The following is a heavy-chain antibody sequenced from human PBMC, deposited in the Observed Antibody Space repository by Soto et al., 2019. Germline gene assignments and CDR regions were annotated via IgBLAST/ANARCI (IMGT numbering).Heavy chain of an antibody. V-gene: IGHV3-NL1*01. Sequence: VQLVESGGDLVQPGGSLRLSCAASGFTFSNYFMHWVRQAPGKGLEWVSGISDSGMNTWYADSVKGRFTFSRDNSKNTVYLQMNSLRVEDTAVYYCAKENVGGAWGNVFDYWGLGTLVTVSS. CDR2: ISDSGMNT. CDR3: AKENVGGAWGNVFDY. D-gene: IGHD3-16*01. CDR1: GFTFSNYF. J-gene: IGHJ4*02.